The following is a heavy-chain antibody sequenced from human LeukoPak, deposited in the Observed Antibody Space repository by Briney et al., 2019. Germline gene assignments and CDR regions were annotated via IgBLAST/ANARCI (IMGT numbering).Heavy chain of an antibody. CDR2: IYYSGST. CDR3: ARLTYYYDSSGYYAAFDI. V-gene: IGHV4-59*01. Sequence: PSETLSLTCTVSGGSISSYYWSWIRQPPGKGLEWIGYIYYSGSTNYNPSLKSRVTISVDTSKNQFSLKLSSVTAADTAVYYCARLTYYYDSSGYYAAFDIWGQGTMVTVSS. CDR1: GGSISSYY. D-gene: IGHD3-22*01. J-gene: IGHJ3*02.